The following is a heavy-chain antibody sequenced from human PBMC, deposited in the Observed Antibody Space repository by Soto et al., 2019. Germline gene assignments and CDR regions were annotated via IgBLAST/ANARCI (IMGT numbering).Heavy chain of an antibody. D-gene: IGHD1-26*01. CDR1: GGSFSGYY. CDR2: INHSGST. Sequence: PSETLSLTCAVYGGSFSGYYWSWIRQPPGKGLEWIGEINHSGSTNYNPSLKSRVTISVDTSKNQFSLKLSSVTAADTAVYYCAREFTGATHPYYYYGMDVWGQGTTVTV. V-gene: IGHV4-34*01. J-gene: IGHJ6*02. CDR3: AREFTGATHPYYYYGMDV.